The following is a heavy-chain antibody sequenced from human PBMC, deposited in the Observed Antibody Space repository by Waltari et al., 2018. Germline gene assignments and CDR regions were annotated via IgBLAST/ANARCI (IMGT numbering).Heavy chain of an antibody. CDR1: GYTFRDYY. J-gene: IGHJ5*02. D-gene: IGHD3-10*01. Sequence: QVQLVQSGAEVKKSGASVKISCKASGYTFRDYYTHWVRQAPGQGLGWMGIIDPSGGSTSYTEDFQGRVTMIRDTSTSTVYMELSSLRSEDTAVFYCARGRKGSGYGWFDPWGQGTLVTVSS. V-gene: IGHV1-46*01. CDR3: ARGRKGSGYGWFDP. CDR2: IDPSGGST.